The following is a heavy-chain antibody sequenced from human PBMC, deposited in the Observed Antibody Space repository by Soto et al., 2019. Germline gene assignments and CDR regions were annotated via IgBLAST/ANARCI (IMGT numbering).Heavy chain of an antibody. Sequence: PSETLSLTCTVSGGSISSYYWSWIRQPPGKGLEWIGYIYYSGSTNYNPSLKSRVTISEDTSKNQFSLKLSSVTAADTAVYYCARLIQWGITYYYYYYMDVWGKGTTVTVSS. CDR2: IYYSGST. CDR3: ARLIQWGITYYYYYYMDV. V-gene: IGHV4-59*08. CDR1: GGSISSYY. J-gene: IGHJ6*03. D-gene: IGHD1-26*01.